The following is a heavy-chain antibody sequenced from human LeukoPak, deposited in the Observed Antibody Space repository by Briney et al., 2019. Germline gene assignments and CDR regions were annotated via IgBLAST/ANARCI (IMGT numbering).Heavy chain of an antibody. Sequence: SETLSLTCAVSSDSISGYYWSWIRQPPGKGLGWIGYIYYSGSTKYNPSLKSRVTISVDTSKNQFSLRLSSVTAADTAMYYCAREKYGGSNDYWGQGTLVTVSS. V-gene: IGHV4-59*01. CDR2: IYYSGST. CDR1: SDSISGYY. J-gene: IGHJ4*02. CDR3: AREKYGGSNDY. D-gene: IGHD1-26*01.